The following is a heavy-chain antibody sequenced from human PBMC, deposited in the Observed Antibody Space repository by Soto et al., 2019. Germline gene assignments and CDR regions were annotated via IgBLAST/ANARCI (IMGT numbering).Heavy chain of an antibody. CDR1: GYTLMNYA. CDR3: TRDLNGRNPFVC. V-gene: IGHV1-3*01. J-gene: IGHJ4*02. D-gene: IGHD2-8*01. Sequence: QVRLVESWAEVKKPGTSVRVSCRASGYTLMNYAIHWVRQAAGQRLEWLACIDRGSGNPTYSQKFKGRNTLSRVNSASTNYFHLSRLTSKDTAVYFCTRDLNGRNPFVCRSQGTLIKVS. CDR2: IDRGSGNP.